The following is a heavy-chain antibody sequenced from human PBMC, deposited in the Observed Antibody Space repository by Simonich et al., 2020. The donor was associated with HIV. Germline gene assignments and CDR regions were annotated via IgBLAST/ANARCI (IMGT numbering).Heavy chain of an antibody. CDR3: AGVYYDSSGYYHVRYFDL. CDR2: INTNVGDT. CDR1: GYSVTAYY. J-gene: IGHJ2*01. D-gene: IGHD3-22*01. V-gene: IGHV1-2*06. Sequence: QVQLVQSGAEVMQPGASVKVSCKAAGYSVTAYYMHWVRQAPGQGLEWVGRINTNVGDTDYTQRFQSRVTLTRDTSLTTAYMELSRLSYDDTAFYYCAGVYYDSSGYYHVRYFDLWGRGTLVTVSS.